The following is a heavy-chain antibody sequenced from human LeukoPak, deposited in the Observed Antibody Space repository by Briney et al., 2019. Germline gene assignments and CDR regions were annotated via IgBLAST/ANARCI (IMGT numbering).Heavy chain of an antibody. V-gene: IGHV3-20*04. CDR2: INLNGAST. D-gene: IGHD3-10*01. CDR1: GFTFDDYD. CDR3: ARRSGSYYPFDY. J-gene: IGHJ4*02. Sequence: GGSLRLSCAASGFTFDDYDISWVRQAPGKGLEWVSGINLNGASTGYADSVKGRFTISRDNAKNSLYLQVNSLRVEDTALYYCARRSGSYYPFDYWGQGTLVTVSS.